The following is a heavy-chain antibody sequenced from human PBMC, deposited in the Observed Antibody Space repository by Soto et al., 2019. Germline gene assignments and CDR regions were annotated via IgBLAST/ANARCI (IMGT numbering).Heavy chain of an antibody. V-gene: IGHV3-48*01. CDR2: IPFHTSFT. CDR3: ATDMSSIFRAHDY. Sequence: ESGGTLVQPGGSLRPSCVASGLVFSPYHMNWVRQAPGKGLEWVSFIPFHTSFTTYAHSDRGRFTTSRDNAKNILSLQMNSLRVEDTATYYGATDMSSIFRAHDYWGQGTLVTVSS. D-gene: IGHD3-10*01. CDR1: GLVFSPYH. J-gene: IGHJ4*02.